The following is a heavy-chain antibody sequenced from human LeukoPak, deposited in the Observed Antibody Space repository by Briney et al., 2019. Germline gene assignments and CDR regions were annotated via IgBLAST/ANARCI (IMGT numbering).Heavy chain of an antibody. CDR3: TTDPKQWLPTKDAFDI. D-gene: IGHD6-19*01. J-gene: IGHJ3*02. Sequence: GGSLRLSCAASGFTFSNAWVSWVRQAPGKGLEWVGRIKSKTDGGTTDYAAPVKGRFTISRDDSKNTLYLQMNSLKTEDTAVYYCTTDPKQWLPTKDAFDIWGQGTMVTVSS. CDR2: IKSKTDGGTT. CDR1: GFTFSNAW. V-gene: IGHV3-15*01.